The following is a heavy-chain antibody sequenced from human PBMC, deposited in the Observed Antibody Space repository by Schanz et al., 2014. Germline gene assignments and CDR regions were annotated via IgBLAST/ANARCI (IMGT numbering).Heavy chain of an antibody. Sequence: VQLVESGGGVVQPGRSLRLSCVASGFTFSSYDVFWVRQAPGKGLEWVANIKHDGSGKDYVDSVTGRFTISRDNAKNTLYLQMNTLRAEDTAVYYCARKMKLGVYGGKGHDSLDIWGQGTMVTVSS. D-gene: IGHD4-17*01. CDR2: IKHDGSGK. CDR3: ARKMKLGVYGGKGHDSLDI. CDR1: GFTFSSYD. V-gene: IGHV3-7*01. J-gene: IGHJ3*02.